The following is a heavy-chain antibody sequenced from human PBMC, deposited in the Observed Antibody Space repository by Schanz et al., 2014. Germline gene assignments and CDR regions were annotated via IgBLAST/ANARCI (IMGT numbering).Heavy chain of an antibody. Sequence: QVQLVQSGAEVKKPGSSMKVSCKASGGTFNSYTINWVRQAPGQGLEWMGRIIPILGIANYAQKFQGRVTITADRSTSTAYMELSSLRSEDTAMYYCARDYYDSSGYYYCDYWVQGTLVTVSS. CDR3: ARDYYDSSGYYYCDY. CDR2: IIPILGIA. CDR1: GGTFNSYT. J-gene: IGHJ4*02. V-gene: IGHV1-69*08. D-gene: IGHD3-22*01.